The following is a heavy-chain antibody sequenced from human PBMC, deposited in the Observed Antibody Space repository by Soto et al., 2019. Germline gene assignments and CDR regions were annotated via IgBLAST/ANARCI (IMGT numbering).Heavy chain of an antibody. CDR2: IYYSGST. Sequence: KPSETLSLTCTVSGGSISSGDYYWSWIRQPPGKGLEWIGYIYYSGSTYYNPSLKSRVTISVDTSKNQFSLKLSSVTAADTAVYYCARGTTTVTTFEYWGQGTLVTVSS. CDR3: ARGTTTVTTFEY. D-gene: IGHD4-17*01. J-gene: IGHJ4*02. CDR1: GGSISSGDYY. V-gene: IGHV4-30-4*01.